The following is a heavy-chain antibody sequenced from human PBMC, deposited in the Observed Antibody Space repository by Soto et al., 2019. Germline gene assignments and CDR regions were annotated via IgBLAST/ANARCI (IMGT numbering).Heavy chain of an antibody. CDR3: ARQIYDSDTGPNFQYYFDS. V-gene: IGHV5-10-1*01. D-gene: IGHD3-22*01. J-gene: IGHJ4*02. Sequence: GESLKISCKGSVYSFAGYWITWVRQKPGKGLEWMGQIDPSDSQTYYSPSFRGHVTISVTKSITTVFLQWSSLRASDTAMYYCARQIYDSDTGPNFQYYFDSWGQGTSVTVSS. CDR2: IDPSDSQT. CDR1: VYSFAGYW.